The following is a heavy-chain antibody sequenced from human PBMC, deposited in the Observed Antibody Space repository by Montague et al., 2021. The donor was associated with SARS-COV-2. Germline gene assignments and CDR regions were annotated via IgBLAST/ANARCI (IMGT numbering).Heavy chain of an antibody. Sequence: SLRLSCAASGFTFSSYGLFWVRQAPGKGLEYVSAIRSNRGATYYANSAKGRFTISRDNSKNTLYLQMGRLRTEDMAVYYCARPGDSSRWYIPPNSWGQGTLVTVSS. D-gene: IGHD6-13*01. CDR3: ARPGDSSRWYIPPNS. CDR1: GFTFSSYG. J-gene: IGHJ4*02. V-gene: IGHV3-64*01. CDR2: IRSNRGAT.